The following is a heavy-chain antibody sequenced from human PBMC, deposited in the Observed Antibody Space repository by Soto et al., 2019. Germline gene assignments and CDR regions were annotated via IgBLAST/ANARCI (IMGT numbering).Heavy chain of an antibody. CDR1: GSTFPIYY. J-gene: IGHJ4*02. V-gene: IGHV1-46*01. D-gene: IGHD3-10*01. CDR3: ASGGGSGA. CDR2: INPSGGST. Sequence: ASVKGSCRASGSTFPIYYMHWVRQAPGQGLEWMGIINPSGGSTSYAQKFQGRVTMTRDTSTSTVYMELSSLRSEDTAVYYCASGGGSGAWGQGTLVTVSS.